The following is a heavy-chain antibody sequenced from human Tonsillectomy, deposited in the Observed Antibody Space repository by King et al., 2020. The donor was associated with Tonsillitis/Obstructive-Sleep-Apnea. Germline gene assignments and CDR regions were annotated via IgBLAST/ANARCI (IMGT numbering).Heavy chain of an antibody. J-gene: IGHJ3*02. Sequence: VQLQESGPGLVKPSETLSLTCTVSGGSISSYYWSWIRQPPGKGLEWIGYIYYSGSTNYNPSLKSRVTISVETSKNQFSLKLSSVTAADTAVYYCARDLNSSGWFDAFDIWGQGTMVTVSS. D-gene: IGHD6-19*01. V-gene: IGHV4-59*01. CDR2: IYYSGST. CDR1: GGSISSYY. CDR3: ARDLNSSGWFDAFDI.